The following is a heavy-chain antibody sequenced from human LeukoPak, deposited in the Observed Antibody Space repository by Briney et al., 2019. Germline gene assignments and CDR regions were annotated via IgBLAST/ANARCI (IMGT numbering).Heavy chain of an antibody. J-gene: IGHJ4*02. CDR2: IYPGDSDT. CDR1: GYSFLSHW. D-gene: IGHD6-13*01. CDR3: ARKKGYSSSWSEYYFDY. Sequence: GESLKISCKGSGYSFLSHWIGWVRQMPGKGLEWMGIIYPGDSDTRYNPSFQGQVTISADKSISTAYLQWSSLKASDTAMYYCARKKGYSSSWSEYYFDYWGQGTLVTVSS. V-gene: IGHV5-51*01.